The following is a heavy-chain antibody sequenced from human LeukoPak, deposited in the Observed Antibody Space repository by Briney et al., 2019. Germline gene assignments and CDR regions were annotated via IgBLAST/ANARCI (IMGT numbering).Heavy chain of an antibody. CDR3: ARDIGQGSSYLYDY. CDR2: INPKSGDT. J-gene: IGHJ4*02. CDR1: GYTFTVYY. V-gene: IGHV1-2*02. Sequence: ASVKVSCKASGYTFTVYYMHWVRQAPGQGLEWMGWINPKSGDTSYAQKFQGRVTMTRDTSITTAYMELSSLRSADTALYYCARDIGQGSSYLYDYWGQGTLVTVSS. D-gene: IGHD6-13*01.